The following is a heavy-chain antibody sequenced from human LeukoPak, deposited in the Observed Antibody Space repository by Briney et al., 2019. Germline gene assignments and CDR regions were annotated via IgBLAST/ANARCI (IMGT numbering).Heavy chain of an antibody. CDR2: IWYDGSNK. Sequence: GGSLRLSCAASGFTFSSYVMSWVRQAPGKGLEWVAVIWYDGSNKYYADSVKGRFTISRDNSKNTLYLQMNSLRAEDTAVYYCARTPYTTGQNWYFDLWGRGTLVTVSS. CDR3: ARTPYTTGQNWYFDL. J-gene: IGHJ2*01. V-gene: IGHV3-33*08. D-gene: IGHD2-8*02. CDR1: GFTFSSYV.